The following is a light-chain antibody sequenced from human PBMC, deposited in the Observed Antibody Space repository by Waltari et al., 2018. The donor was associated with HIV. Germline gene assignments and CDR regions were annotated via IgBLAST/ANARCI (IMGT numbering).Light chain of an antibody. CDR3: QQYNNWLWT. CDR1: QSVSSN. V-gene: IGKV3-15*01. J-gene: IGKJ1*01. Sequence: EIVMTQSPATLSVSPGERATLSCRASQSVSSNLAWYQQKPGQAPRLLIYGASTRAIGIPARFRGSGSGTEFTPTISSLQSEDFAVYYCQQYNNWLWTFGQGTKVEIK. CDR2: GAS.